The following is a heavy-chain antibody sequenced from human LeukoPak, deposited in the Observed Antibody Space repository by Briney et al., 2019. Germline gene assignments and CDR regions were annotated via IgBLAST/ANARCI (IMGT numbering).Heavy chain of an antibody. CDR3: ARLQGQFCSGGSCPAKFDP. J-gene: IGHJ5*02. V-gene: IGHV4-4*07. CDR2: IYTSGST. D-gene: IGHD2-15*01. CDR1: GGSISNY. Sequence: SETLSLTCTVSGGSISNYWSWIRQPAGKGLEWIGRIYTSGSTNYNPSLKNRITMSLDTSKNQFSLTLISVTAADTAVYYCARLQGQFCSGGSCPAKFDPWGQGSLVTVSS.